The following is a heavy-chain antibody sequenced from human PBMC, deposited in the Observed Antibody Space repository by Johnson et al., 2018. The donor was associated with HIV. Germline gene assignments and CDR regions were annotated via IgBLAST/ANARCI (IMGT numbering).Heavy chain of an antibody. D-gene: IGHD2-21*02. Sequence: VLLVESGGGLVQPGGSLRLSCAASGFTVSSNYMNWVRQAPGKGLEWVSVIYSGGSTYYADSVKGRFTISRDNSKNTLYLQMNSLRAEDTAVYYCARDHRAYCGGDCYSDAFDIWGQGTMVTVSS. J-gene: IGHJ3*02. CDR3: ARDHRAYCGGDCYSDAFDI. V-gene: IGHV3-66*01. CDR1: GFTVSSNY. CDR2: IYSGGST.